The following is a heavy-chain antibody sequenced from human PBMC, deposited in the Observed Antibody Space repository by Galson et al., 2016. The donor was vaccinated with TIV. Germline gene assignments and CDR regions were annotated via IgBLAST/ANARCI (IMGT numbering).Heavy chain of an antibody. CDR1: GYSFLSYG. V-gene: IGHV1-18*04. Sequence: CKASGYSFLSYGMTWVRQAPGRGLEWLGWNSAYNGDIKSARKFQGRVTMTTDTSTNTAYMELRSLGSDDTAVDYCATALFCSSISFYYYYGLDVWGHGTTVTVSS. CDR3: ATALFCSSISFYYYYGLDV. CDR2: NSAYNGDI. J-gene: IGHJ6*02. D-gene: IGHD2-2*01.